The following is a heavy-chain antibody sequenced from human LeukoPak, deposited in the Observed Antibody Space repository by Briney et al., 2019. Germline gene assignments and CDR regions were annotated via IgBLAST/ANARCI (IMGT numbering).Heavy chain of an antibody. V-gene: IGHV5-51*01. J-gene: IGHJ4*02. Sequence: GESLKISCKGSGYSFTSYWIGWVRQMPGNGLEWMGIIYPGDSDTRYSPSFQGQVTISADKSISTAYLQWNSLKASDTAMYYCPRRIRGSGWYFDYWGQGTLVNVSS. D-gene: IGHD6-19*01. CDR3: PRRIRGSGWYFDY. CDR2: IYPGDSDT. CDR1: GYSFTSYW.